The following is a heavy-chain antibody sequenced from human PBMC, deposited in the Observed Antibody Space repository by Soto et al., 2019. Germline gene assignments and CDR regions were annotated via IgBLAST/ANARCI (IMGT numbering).Heavy chain of an antibody. Sequence: GGSLRLFCAASGFTFSSYSMNWLRQAPGKGLEWVSSISSSSSYIYYADSVKGRFTISKDNAKTSLHLQMNSLRAEDTAVYYCASLTVAGTTVLDYWGQGTLVTVSS. CDR1: GFTFSSYS. CDR3: ASLTVAGTTVLDY. V-gene: IGHV3-21*01. D-gene: IGHD6-19*01. CDR2: ISSSSSYI. J-gene: IGHJ4*02.